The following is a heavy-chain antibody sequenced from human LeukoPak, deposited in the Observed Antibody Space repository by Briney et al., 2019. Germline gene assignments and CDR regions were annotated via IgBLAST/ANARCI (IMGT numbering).Heavy chain of an antibody. CDR2: MNPNSGNT. J-gene: IGHJ6*03. V-gene: IGHV1-8*03. CDR1: GYTFTSYD. CDR3: ARGRTSYYYYYMDV. Sequence: ASVKVSCKASGYTFTSYDINWVRQATGQGLEWMGWMNPNSGNTGYAQKFQGRVTIARNTSISTAYMELSSLRSEDTAVYYCARGRTSYYYYYMDVWGKGTTVTVSS.